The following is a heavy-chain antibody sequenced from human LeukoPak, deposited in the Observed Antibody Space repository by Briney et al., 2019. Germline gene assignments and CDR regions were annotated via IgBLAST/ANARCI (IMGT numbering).Heavy chain of an antibody. V-gene: IGHV1-8*01. CDR2: MNPNSGNT. CDR3: ARVGHSSGCFY. J-gene: IGHJ4*02. CDR1: GYTFASYD. Sequence: ASVKVSCKASGYTFASYDINWVRQATGQGLEWMGWMNPNSGNTGYAQKFQGRITMTRNTSISTAYMELSSLRSEDTAVYYCARVGHSSGCFYWGQGTLVTVSS. D-gene: IGHD6-19*01.